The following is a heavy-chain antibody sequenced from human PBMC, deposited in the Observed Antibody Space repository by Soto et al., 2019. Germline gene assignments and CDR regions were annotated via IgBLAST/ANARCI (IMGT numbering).Heavy chain of an antibody. CDR2: ISAYNGNT. V-gene: IGHV1-18*01. CDR1: GYTFTSYG. CDR3: ARTRGGAVPAEKLWFDP. J-gene: IGHJ5*02. D-gene: IGHD2-2*01. Sequence: ASVKVSCKASGYTFTSYGISWVRQAPGQGLEWMGWISAYNGNTNYAQKLQGRVTMTTDTSTSTAYMELRSLRSDDTAVYYCARTRGGAVPAEKLWFDPWGQGTLVTVSS.